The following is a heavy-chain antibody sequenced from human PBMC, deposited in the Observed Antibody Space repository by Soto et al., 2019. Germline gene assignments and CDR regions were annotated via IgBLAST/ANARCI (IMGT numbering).Heavy chain of an antibody. CDR3: ARRTGSSTYYFDY. V-gene: IGHV4-39*02. D-gene: IGHD6-6*01. Sequence: KSSETLSLTCTVSGGSISSSIYYWGWIRQPPGRGLEWIGIIDYSGTTYYNPSLKSRLTMSVDTSKNHFSLNLSPVTAADTAVYYCARRTGSSTYYFDYWGQGALVTVSS. CDR2: IDYSGTT. J-gene: IGHJ4*02. CDR1: GGSISSSIYY.